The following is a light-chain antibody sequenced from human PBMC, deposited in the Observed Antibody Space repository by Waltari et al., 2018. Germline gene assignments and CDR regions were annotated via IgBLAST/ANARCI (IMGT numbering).Light chain of an antibody. CDR3: SSYTSSSTLYV. CDR1: SSDVGGYNY. J-gene: IGLJ1*01. V-gene: IGLV2-14*01. CDR2: EVS. Sequence: QSALTQPASVSGSPGPSITISCTGTSSDVGGYNYVSWYHQHPGKAPKLRIYEVSNRPSGVSNRFSGSKSGNTASLTISGLQAEDEADYYCSSYTSSSTLYVFGTGTKVTVL.